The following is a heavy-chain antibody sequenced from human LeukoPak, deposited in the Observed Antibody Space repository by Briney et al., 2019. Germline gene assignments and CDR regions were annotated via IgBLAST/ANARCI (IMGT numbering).Heavy chain of an antibody. CDR1: GYTFTSYG. J-gene: IGHJ6*03. V-gene: IGHV1-46*01. CDR3: ARRGPAAGAAPYYYYYMDV. Sequence: ASVKVSCKASGYTFTSYGISWVRQAPGQGLEWMGIINPSGGSTSYAQKFQGRVTMTRDTSTSTVYMELSSLRSEDTAVYYCARRGPAAGAAPYYYYYMDVWGKGTTVTISS. CDR2: INPSGGST. D-gene: IGHD6-13*01.